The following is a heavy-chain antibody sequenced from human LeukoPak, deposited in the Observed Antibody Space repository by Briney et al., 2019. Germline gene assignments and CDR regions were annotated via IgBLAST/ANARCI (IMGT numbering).Heavy chain of an antibody. V-gene: IGHV3-33*01. CDR3: ARDEGYTYGHPLDY. CDR1: GFTFSNYV. CDR2: IWSDGSNK. D-gene: IGHD5-18*01. Sequence: PGGSLRLSCAASGFTFSNYVMHWVRQAPGKGLEWVALIWSDGSNKYYADSVKGRFTISRDNSKNTLYLQMSSLRAEDTSVYFCARDEGYTYGHPLDYWGQGTLVTVSS. J-gene: IGHJ4*02.